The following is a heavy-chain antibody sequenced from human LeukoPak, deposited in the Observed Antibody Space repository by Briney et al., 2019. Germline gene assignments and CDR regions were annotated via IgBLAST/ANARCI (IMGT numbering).Heavy chain of an antibody. D-gene: IGHD1-1*01. J-gene: IGHJ5*02. V-gene: IGHV4-39*07. CDR3: ARWRGKPDHWFDP. CDR1: GGSISSSSYY. Sequence: SETLSLTCTVSGGSISSSSYYWGWIRQPPGKGLEWIGSIYYSGSTYYNPSLKSRVTISVDTSKNQFSLKLSSVTAADTAVYYCARWRGKPDHWFDPWGQGTLVTVSS. CDR2: IYYSGST.